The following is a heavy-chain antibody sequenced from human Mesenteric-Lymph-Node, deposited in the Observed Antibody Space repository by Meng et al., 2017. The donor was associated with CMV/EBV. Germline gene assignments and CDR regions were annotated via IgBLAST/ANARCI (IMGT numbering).Heavy chain of an antibody. D-gene: IGHD6-13*01. J-gene: IGHJ4*02. V-gene: IGHV1-3*01. CDR2: INGGHGNT. CDR3: ARGSLASAGT. Sequence: WGGPAPGGSLEWMGWINGGHGNTKYSQRFQDRVTISRDTYATTAYLELSSLRFEDTTVYYCARGSLASAGTWGQGTLVTVSS.